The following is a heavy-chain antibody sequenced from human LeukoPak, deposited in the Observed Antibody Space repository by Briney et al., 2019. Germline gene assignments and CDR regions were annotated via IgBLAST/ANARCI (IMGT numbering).Heavy chain of an antibody. J-gene: IGHJ3*02. CDR2: IYDSGST. CDR3: ARHNYDILTGYYPMAFDI. CDR1: GVSISSYY. V-gene: IGHV4-59*08. Sequence: PSESLSLTCTVSGVSISSYYWSWIRQPPRMGLDWIAYIYDSGSTNYNPSLKSRVTISVDTSKNQFSLKLSSVTAADTAVYYCARHNYDILTGYYPMAFDIWGRGTIVTVSS. D-gene: IGHD3-9*01.